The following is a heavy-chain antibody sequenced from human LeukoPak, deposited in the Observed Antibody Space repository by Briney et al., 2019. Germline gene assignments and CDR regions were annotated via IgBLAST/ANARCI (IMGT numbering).Heavy chain of an antibody. Sequence: ASVKVSCKASGYTFTSYGISWVRQAPRQGLEWMGWIRGYNGNTNYAQKVQGRVTMTTDTSTITADMELRRLRSDDTAVYYCGRCGAYYDFLTGYYPFDYWGQGTLVTVSS. J-gene: IGHJ4*02. V-gene: IGHV1-18*01. D-gene: IGHD3-9*01. CDR2: IRGYNGNT. CDR3: GRCGAYYDFLTGYYPFDY. CDR1: GYTFTSYG.